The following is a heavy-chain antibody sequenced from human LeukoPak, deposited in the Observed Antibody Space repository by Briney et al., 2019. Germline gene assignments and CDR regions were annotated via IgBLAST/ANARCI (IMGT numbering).Heavy chain of an antibody. V-gene: IGHV3-21*01. CDR3: ARELNHGSYSKVLDY. CDR1: GFTFSSYS. CDR2: ISSSSSYI. D-gene: IGHD1-26*01. J-gene: IGHJ4*02. Sequence: PGGSLRLSCAASGFTFSSYSMNWVRQAPGKGLEWVSSISSSSSYIYYADSVKGRFTISRDNAKNSLYLQMNSLRAEDTAVYYCARELNHGSYSKVLDYWGQGTLVTVSS.